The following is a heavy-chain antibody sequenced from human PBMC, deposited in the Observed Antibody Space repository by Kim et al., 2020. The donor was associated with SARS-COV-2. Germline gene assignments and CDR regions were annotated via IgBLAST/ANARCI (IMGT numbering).Heavy chain of an antibody. CDR1: GFNVRNNH. V-gene: IGHV3-53*01. J-gene: IGHJ4*02. CDR3: ARGSTTGWYGFDY. CDR2: LYSGGDI. D-gene: IGHD6-19*01. Sequence: GGSLRLSCAASGFNVRNNHMNWIRQVPGKGLEWVAVLYSGGDIYYADSVRGRFTISRDESKNTVDLQMNGLTVDDTALYYCARGSTTGWYGFDYWGQGTLVTVS.